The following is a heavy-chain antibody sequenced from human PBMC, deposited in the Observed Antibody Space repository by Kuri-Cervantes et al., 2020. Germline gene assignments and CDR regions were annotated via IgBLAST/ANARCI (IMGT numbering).Heavy chain of an antibody. CDR2: ISWNSGSI. D-gene: IGHD5-12*01. J-gene: IGHJ4*02. CDR3: VRGATIF. V-gene: IGHV3-9*01. Sequence: SLKISCAASGFTFDDYAMHWVRQAPGKGLEWVSGISWNSGSIGYADSVKGRFTISRDNGKKSVYLQMNSLRAEDTAVYFCVRGATIFWGQGTLVTVSS. CDR1: GFTFDDYA.